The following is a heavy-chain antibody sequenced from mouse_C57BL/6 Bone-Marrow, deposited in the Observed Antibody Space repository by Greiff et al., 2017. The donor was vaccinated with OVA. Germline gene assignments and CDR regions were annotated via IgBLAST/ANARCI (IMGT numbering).Heavy chain of an antibody. CDR2: ISYSGST. J-gene: IGHJ1*03. D-gene: IGHD1-1*01. CDR3: ARSPLYGSSYEGYFDV. V-gene: IGHV3-1*01. Sequence: EVQLQESGPGMVKPSQSLSLTCTVTGYSITSGYDWHWIRHFPGNKLEWMGYISYSGSTNYNPSLKSRISITHDTSKNHFFLKLNSVTTEDTATYYCARSPLYGSSYEGYFDVWGTGTTVTVSS. CDR1: GYSITSGYD.